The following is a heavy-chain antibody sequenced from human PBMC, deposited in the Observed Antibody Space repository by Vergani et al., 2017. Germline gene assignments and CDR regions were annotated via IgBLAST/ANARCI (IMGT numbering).Heavy chain of an antibody. CDR1: GGSISSYY. CDR2: IYYGGFT. D-gene: IGHD1-1*01. J-gene: IGHJ4*02. V-gene: IGHV4-59*01. Sequence: QVQLQESGPGLVKPSQTLSLTCTVSGGSISSYYWSWIRQPPGKGLEWIGFIYYGGFTNYNPSLKSRVTISLDTSKNQFSLKLTSVTSADTAVYFCARRARVTTGTYLDWWGQGTLVTVSS. CDR3: ARRARVTTGTYLDW.